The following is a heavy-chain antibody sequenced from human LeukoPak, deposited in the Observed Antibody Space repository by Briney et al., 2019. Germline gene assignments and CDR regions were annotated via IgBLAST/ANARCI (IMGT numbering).Heavy chain of an antibody. V-gene: IGHV4-39*01. CDR3: ARHLLWFGELRRILNWFDP. J-gene: IGHJ5*02. CDR1: GGSISSSSYY. Sequence: SETLSLTCTVSGGSISSSSYYWGWIRQPPGKGLEWIGSIYYSGSTYYNPSLKSRVTISVDTSKNQFSLKPSSVTAADTAVYYCARHLLWFGELRRILNWFDPWGQGTLVTVSS. CDR2: IYYSGST. D-gene: IGHD3-10*01.